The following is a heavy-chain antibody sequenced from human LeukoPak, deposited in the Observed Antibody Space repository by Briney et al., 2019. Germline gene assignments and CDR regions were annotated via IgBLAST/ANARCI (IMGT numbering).Heavy chain of an antibody. J-gene: IGHJ4*02. CDR3: AKGGSSSWYAPGFDY. Sequence: PGGSLRLSCAASGFTFEDYAMHWVRQAPGKGLEGVSGISWNSGSIGYADSVKGRFTISRDNAKNSLYLQMNSLRAEDMALYYCAKGGSSSWYAPGFDYWGQGTLVTVSS. D-gene: IGHD6-13*01. CDR2: ISWNSGSI. CDR1: GFTFEDYA. V-gene: IGHV3-9*03.